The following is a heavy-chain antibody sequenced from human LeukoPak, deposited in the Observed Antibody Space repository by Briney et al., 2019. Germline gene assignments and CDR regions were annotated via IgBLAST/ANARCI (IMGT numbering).Heavy chain of an antibody. CDR3: ARGLRLPSRSTPAVPHV. V-gene: IGHV4-34*01. CDR2: INHSGTT. J-gene: IGHJ6*04. CDR1: GGSFSDYY. D-gene: IGHD2/OR15-2a*01. Sequence: TTSETLSLTCAVYGGSFSDYYWNWIRQPPGKGLEWIGEINHSGTTNYNPSLKSRVTISVDTSKNQFSLRLSSVTAADTAVYDCARGLRLPSRSTPAVPHVWGKGTTVTVSA.